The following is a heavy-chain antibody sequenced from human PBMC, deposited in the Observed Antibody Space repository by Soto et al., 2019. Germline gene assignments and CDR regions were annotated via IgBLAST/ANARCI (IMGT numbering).Heavy chain of an antibody. V-gene: IGHV4-59*08. CDR3: ARHRLVPTGTPSEWFDP. CDR1: GGSVSGYY. CDR2: IYYSGST. D-gene: IGHD2-2*01. Sequence: SETLSLTCTVSGGSVSGYYWSWIRQTPGKRLEWIGYIYYSGSTIYNPSLESRVTISVDTSKNQFSLKLASVTAADTAVYYCARHRLVPTGTPSEWFDPWGQGTLVTVSS. J-gene: IGHJ5*02.